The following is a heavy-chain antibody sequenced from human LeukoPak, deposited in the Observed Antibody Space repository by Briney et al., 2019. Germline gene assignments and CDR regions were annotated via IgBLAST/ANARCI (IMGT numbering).Heavy chain of an antibody. J-gene: IGHJ3*02. Sequence: SETLSLTCAVYGGSFSGYYWSWIRQPPGKGLEWIGEINHSGSTNYNPSLKSRVTIPVDTSKNQFSLKLSSVTAADTAVYYCARARIGGIVVVPAARDAFDIWGQGTMVTVSS. CDR3: ARARIGGIVVVPAARDAFDI. D-gene: IGHD2-2*01. CDR2: INHSGST. CDR1: GGSFSGYY. V-gene: IGHV4-34*01.